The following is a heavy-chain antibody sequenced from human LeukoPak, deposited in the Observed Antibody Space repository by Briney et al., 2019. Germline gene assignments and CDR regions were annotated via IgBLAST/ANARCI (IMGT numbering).Heavy chain of an antibody. V-gene: IGHV1-24*01. D-gene: IGHD2-2*01. CDR3: ARGSGRGSTSCYLAGRGSYYGCYYYGMDV. Sequence: ASVKVSCKVSGYTLTELSMHWVRQAPGKGLEWMGGFDPEDGETIYAQKFQGRVTMTEDTSTDTAYMELSSLRSEDTAVYYCARGSGRGSTSCYLAGRGSYYGCYYYGMDVWGQGTTVTVSS. CDR2: FDPEDGET. CDR1: GYTLTELS. J-gene: IGHJ6*02.